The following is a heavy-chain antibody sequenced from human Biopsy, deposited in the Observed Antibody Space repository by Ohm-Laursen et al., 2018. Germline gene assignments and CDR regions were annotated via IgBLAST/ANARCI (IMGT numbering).Heavy chain of an antibody. J-gene: IGHJ5*02. CDR2: VYNGGIT. D-gene: IGHD3-3*01. CDR1: GGSIISYY. CDR3: ARTPRDSFWSGSYKRGLWFDP. Sequence: SETVSLTCCVSGGSIISYYWTWIRQPPGKGLEWIGHVYNGGITNYNPSLKSRVTISKDTSKNQFLLQVNSVTAADTAVYYCARTPRDSFWSGSYKRGLWFDPWGQGTLVIVSS. V-gene: IGHV4-59*01.